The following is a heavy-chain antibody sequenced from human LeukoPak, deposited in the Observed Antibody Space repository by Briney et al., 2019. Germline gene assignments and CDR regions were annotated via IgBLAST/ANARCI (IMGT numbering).Heavy chain of an antibody. Sequence: GGSLRLSCAASGFTFSSYGMPWVRQAPGKGLEWVAFIRYDGSNKYYADSVKGRFTISRDNSKNTLYLQMNSLRAEDTAVYYCAKGHGHYGSGSYGYWGQGTLVTVSS. CDR3: AKGHGHYGSGSYGY. D-gene: IGHD3-10*01. V-gene: IGHV3-30*02. CDR2: IRYDGSNK. CDR1: GFTFSSYG. J-gene: IGHJ4*02.